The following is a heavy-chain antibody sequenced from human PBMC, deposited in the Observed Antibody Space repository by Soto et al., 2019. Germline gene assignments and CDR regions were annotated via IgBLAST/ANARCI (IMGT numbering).Heavy chain of an antibody. CDR1: GDSINSRSYY. V-gene: IGHV4-39*01. CDR2: IYYSGTT. J-gene: IGHJ4*02. CDR3: VRRGEGASDFDF. Sequence: SLTCIVSGDSINSRSYYWGWIRQPPGKGLEWIGSIYYSGTTYYNSSLKSRITISVDTSRNQFSLRLSSVTAADTAVYYCVRRGEGASDFDFWGQGILVTVSS. D-gene: IGHD3-16*01.